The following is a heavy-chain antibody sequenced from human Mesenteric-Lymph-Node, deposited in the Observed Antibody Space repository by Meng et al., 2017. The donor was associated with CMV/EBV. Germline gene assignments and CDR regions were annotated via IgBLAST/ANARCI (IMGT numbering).Heavy chain of an antibody. V-gene: IGHV3-30*02. CDR3: AREKNEYVMYGMDV. CDR1: GFTFSSYG. D-gene: IGHD3-16*01. J-gene: IGHJ6*02. CDR2: IRFDGTNK. Sequence: GESLKISCATSGFTFSSYGIHWVRQAPGKGLEWVTFIRFDGTNKYYADSVKGRFAISRDNSKNTMYLQMNSLGADDTAIYSCAREKNEYVMYGMDVWGPGTTVTVSS.